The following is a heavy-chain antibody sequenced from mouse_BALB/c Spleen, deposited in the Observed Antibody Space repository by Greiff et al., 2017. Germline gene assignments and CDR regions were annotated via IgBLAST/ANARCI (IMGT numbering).Heavy chain of an antibody. CDR3: ARYGNAMDY. D-gene: IGHD2-1*01. V-gene: IGHV1-87*01. J-gene: IGHJ4*01. Sequence: VKLLESGAELARPGASLKLSCKASGYTFTSYWMQWVKQRPGQGLEWIGAIYPGDGDTRYTQKFKGKATLTADKSSSTAYMQLSSLASEDSAVYYCARYGNAMDYWGQGTSVTVSS. CDR1: GYTFTSYW. CDR2: IYPGDGDT.